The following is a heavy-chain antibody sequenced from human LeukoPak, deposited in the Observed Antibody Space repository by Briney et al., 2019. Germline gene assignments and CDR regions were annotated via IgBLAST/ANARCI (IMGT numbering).Heavy chain of an antibody. CDR2: INHSGST. Sequence: SETLSLTCAVYGGSFSGYYWSWIRQPPGKGLEWIGEINHSGSTNYNPSLKSRVTISVDTSKNQFSLKLSSVTAADTAVYYCARDSGSYRETRSFDYWGQGTLVTVSS. V-gene: IGHV4-34*01. CDR1: GGSFSGYY. J-gene: IGHJ4*02. D-gene: IGHD1-26*01. CDR3: ARDSGSYRETRSFDY.